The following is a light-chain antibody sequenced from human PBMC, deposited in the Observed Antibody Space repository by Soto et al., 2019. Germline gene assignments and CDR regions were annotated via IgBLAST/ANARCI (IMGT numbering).Light chain of an antibody. V-gene: IGLV3-21*04. CDR1: NIGSKS. Sequence: SYELTQPPSVSVAPGKTARITCGGNNIGSKSVHWYQQKPGQAPVLVIYYDSDRPSGIPERFSGSNSGNTATLTISRVEAGYEADYYCQVWDSSSDHDVVFGGGTKVTVL. J-gene: IGLJ2*01. CDR3: QVWDSSSDHDVV. CDR2: YDS.